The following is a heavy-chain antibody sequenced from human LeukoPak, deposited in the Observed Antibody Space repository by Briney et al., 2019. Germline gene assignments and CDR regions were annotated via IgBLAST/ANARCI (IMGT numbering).Heavy chain of an antibody. Sequence: SETLSLTCNVSGGSISSYYWSWIRQPPGKGLEWIGYIYYSGSTNYNPSLKSRVTISVDTSKNQFSLKLSSVTAADTAVYYCARALIGFYFDYWGQGTLVTVSS. CDR3: ARALIGFYFDY. D-gene: IGHD3-22*01. V-gene: IGHV4-59*01. CDR2: IYYSGST. CDR1: GGSISSYY. J-gene: IGHJ4*02.